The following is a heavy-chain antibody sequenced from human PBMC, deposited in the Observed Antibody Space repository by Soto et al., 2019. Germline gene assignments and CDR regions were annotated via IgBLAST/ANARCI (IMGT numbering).Heavy chain of an antibody. J-gene: IGHJ4*02. CDR1: GFTFSNAW. CDR2: IKSKTDGGTT. V-gene: IGHV3-15*01. Sequence: EVQLVESGGGLVKPGGSLRLSCAASGFTFSNAWMSWVRQAPGKGLEWVGRIKSKTDGGTTDYAAPVKGRFTISRDDSENTLYLQMNSLKTEDTAVYYCTTVFGPKFTRTIFGAASKGVVDYWGQGTLVTVSS. D-gene: IGHD3-3*01. CDR3: TTVFGPKFTRTIFGAASKGVVDY.